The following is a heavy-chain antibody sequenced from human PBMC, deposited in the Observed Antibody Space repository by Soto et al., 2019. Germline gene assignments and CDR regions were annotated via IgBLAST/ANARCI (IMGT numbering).Heavy chain of an antibody. V-gene: IGHV3-23*01. D-gene: IGHD3-9*01. CDR2: INSAGDT. CDR1: GFTFSSYC. J-gene: IGHJ4*02. CDR3: VKDGYDVLTGSSYYFDY. Sequence: GGSLRLSCAASGFTFSSYCMHWVRQAPGKGLVWVSTINSAGDTFYAASVKGRFTISRDNSKNTLYLQMNSLRAEDTAIFYCVKDGYDVLTGSSYYFDYWGQGALVTVSS.